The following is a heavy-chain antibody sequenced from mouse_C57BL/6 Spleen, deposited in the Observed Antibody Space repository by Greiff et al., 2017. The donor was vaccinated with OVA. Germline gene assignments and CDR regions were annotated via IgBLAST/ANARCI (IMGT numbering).Heavy chain of an antibody. V-gene: IGHV3-6*01. D-gene: IGHD4-1*01. J-gene: IGHJ4*01. CDR1: GYSITSGYY. CDR3: ASWGHYDAMDY. Sequence: VQLKESGPGLVKPSQSLSLTCSVTGYSITSGYYWNWIRQFPGNKLEWMGYISYDGSNNYNPSLKNRISITRDTSKNQFFLKLNSVTTEDTATYYCASWGHYDAMDYWGQGTSVTVSS. CDR2: ISYDGSN.